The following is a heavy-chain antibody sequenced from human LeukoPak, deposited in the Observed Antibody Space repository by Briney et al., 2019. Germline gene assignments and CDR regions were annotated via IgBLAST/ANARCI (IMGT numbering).Heavy chain of an antibody. CDR3: ARRREATLSSSWYVGVRYYYYYMDV. Sequence: ASVKVSCKASGYTFTSYDINWVRQATGQGLEWMGWMNPNSGNTGYAQKFQGRVTITRNTSISTAYMELSSLRSEDTAVYYCARRREATLSSSWYVGVRYYYYYMDVWGKGTTVTVSS. J-gene: IGHJ6*03. CDR1: GYTFTSYD. V-gene: IGHV1-8*03. D-gene: IGHD6-13*01. CDR2: MNPNSGNT.